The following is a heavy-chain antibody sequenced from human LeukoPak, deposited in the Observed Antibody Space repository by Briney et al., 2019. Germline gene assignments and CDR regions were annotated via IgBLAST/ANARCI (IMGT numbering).Heavy chain of an antibody. CDR2: IIPLFGSA. CDR3: ARDQRMYYDSSGYYSFDY. J-gene: IGHJ4*02. D-gene: IGHD3-22*01. Sequence: SVKVSCKASGGIFSRFAISWVRQAPGQGLEWMGGIIPLFGSATYAQKFQGRVTITADESTSTAYMELSSLRSEDTAVYYCARDQRMYYDSSGYYSFDYWGQGTLVTVSS. CDR1: GGIFSRFA. V-gene: IGHV1-69*01.